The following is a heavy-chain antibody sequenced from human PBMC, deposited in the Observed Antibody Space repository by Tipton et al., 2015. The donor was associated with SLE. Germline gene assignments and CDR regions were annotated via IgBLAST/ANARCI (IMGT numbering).Heavy chain of an antibody. V-gene: IGHV3-33*08. CDR2: IWYDGSNK. CDR3: ASQLTILDAFDI. J-gene: IGHJ3*02. D-gene: IGHD1-1*01. Sequence: SLRLSRAASGFTFDDYAMHWVRQAPGKGLEWVAVIWYDGSNKYYADSVKGRFTISRDNSKNTLYLQMNSLRAEDTAVYYCASQLTILDAFDIWGQGTMVTVSS. CDR1: GFTFDDYA.